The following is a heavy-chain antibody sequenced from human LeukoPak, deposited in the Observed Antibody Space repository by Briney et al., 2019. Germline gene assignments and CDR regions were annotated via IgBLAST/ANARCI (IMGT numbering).Heavy chain of an antibody. J-gene: IGHJ4*02. CDR1: GFTFSSYA. V-gene: IGHV3-30-3*01. CDR3: ARDGSSSYYFDY. D-gene: IGHD6-6*01. Sequence: PGRSLRLSCAASGFTFSSYAKHWVRQAPGKGLEWVAVISYDGSNKYYADSVKGRFTISRDNSKNTLYLQMNSLRAEDTAVYYCARDGSSSYYFDYWGQGTLVTVSS. CDR2: ISYDGSNK.